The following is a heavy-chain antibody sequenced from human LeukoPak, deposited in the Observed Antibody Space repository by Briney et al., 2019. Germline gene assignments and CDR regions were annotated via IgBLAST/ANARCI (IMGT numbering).Heavy chain of an antibody. Sequence: SETLSLTCTVSGGSISSYYWSWIRQPPGKGLEWIGYIYYSGTTNYNPSLKSRVAISVDTSKNQFSLKLSSVTAADTAVYYCAKITMARGVIDYWGQGTLVTVSS. J-gene: IGHJ4*02. CDR1: GGSISSYY. CDR2: IYYSGTT. V-gene: IGHV4-59*01. D-gene: IGHD3-10*01. CDR3: AKITMARGVIDY.